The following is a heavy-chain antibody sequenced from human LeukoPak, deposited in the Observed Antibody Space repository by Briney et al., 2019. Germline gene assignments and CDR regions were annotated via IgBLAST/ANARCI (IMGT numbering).Heavy chain of an antibody. CDR2: TSRSGSP. V-gene: IGHV4-4*02. D-gene: IGHD5/OR15-5a*01. J-gene: IGHJ3*02. CDR3: ARTRAFCYSFCGFDI. Sequence: SETLPLTCAVSGGSLNSNWWSWVRQPTGKGLEWIGETSRSGSPNYNSSLKGRVSISTDTSKNRFSLKVNSVTAADTAVYYCARTRAFCYSFCGFDIWGQGTLVTVSS. CDR1: GGSLNSNW.